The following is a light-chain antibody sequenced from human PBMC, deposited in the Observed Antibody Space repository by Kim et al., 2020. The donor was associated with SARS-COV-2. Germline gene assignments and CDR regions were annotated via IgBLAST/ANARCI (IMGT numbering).Light chain of an antibody. V-gene: IGKV3-20*01. CDR3: QQYGGSPRT. J-gene: IGKJ1*01. CDR1: QSISNTY. Sequence: STGERATLSCRASQSISNTYLAWYQQKPGQAPRLLIYGTSSRATGIPDRFSGSGSGTDFTLTISRLEPEDFAVYYCQQYGGSPRTFGQGTKVEIK. CDR2: GTS.